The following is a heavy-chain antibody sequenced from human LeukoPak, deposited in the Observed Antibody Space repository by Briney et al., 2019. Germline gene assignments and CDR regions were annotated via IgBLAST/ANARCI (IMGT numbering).Heavy chain of an antibody. Sequence: SGPTLVNPTQTLTLTCTFSGFSLSTSGVGVGWIRQPPGKALEWLALIYWNDDKRYSPSLKSRLTITKDTSKNQVVLTMTNMDPVDTATYYCAHRDSSGYYTECFQHWGQGTLVTVSS. CDR3: AHRDSSGYYTECFQH. D-gene: IGHD3-22*01. J-gene: IGHJ1*01. CDR1: GFSLSTSGVG. V-gene: IGHV2-5*01. CDR2: IYWNDDK.